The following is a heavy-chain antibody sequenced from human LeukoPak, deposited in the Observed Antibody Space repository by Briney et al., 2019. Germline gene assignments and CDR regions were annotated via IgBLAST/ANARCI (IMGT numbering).Heavy chain of an antibody. J-gene: IGHJ3*02. V-gene: IGHV3-23*01. CDR2: IRGSGDST. D-gene: IGHD2-21*02. CDR3: AKGLGDFGRTGAFDI. Sequence: PGGSLRLSCAASGFTFSTYAMSWVRQAPGKGLEWVSAIRGSGDSTYYADSVKGRFTISRDNSQNTLYLQMNSLRAEDTAVYYCAKGLGDFGRTGAFDIWGQGTMVTVSS. CDR1: GFTFSTYA.